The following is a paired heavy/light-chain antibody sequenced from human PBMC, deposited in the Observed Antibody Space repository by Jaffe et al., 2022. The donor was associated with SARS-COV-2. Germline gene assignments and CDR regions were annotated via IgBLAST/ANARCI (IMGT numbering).Heavy chain of an antibody. CDR3: AKDLAMLDSGSFDY. Sequence: EVQLLESGGGLVQPGGSLRLSCAASGFTFSSYAMNWVRQAPGKGLEWVSGISASGGSTYYADSVKGRFTISRDNPKNTLYLQMNSLRAEDTAVYYCAKDLAMLDSGSFDYWGQGTLVTVSS. V-gene: IGHV3-23*01. CDR1: GFTFSSYA. CDR2: ISASGGST. D-gene: IGHD1-26*01. J-gene: IGHJ4*02.
Light chain of an antibody. Sequence: DIVMTQSPLSLPVTPGEPASISCRSSQSLLHSNEYNYLDWYLQKPGQSPQLLLYLGSNRASGVPDRFSGSGSGTDFTLKISRVEAEDVGVYYCMQALQTPYTFGQGTKLEIK. CDR1: QSLLHSNEYNY. CDR2: LGS. V-gene: IGKV2-28*01. J-gene: IGKJ2*01. CDR3: MQALQTPYT.